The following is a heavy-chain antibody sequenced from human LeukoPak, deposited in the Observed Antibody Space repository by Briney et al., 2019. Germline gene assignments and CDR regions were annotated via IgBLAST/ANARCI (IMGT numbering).Heavy chain of an antibody. CDR2: IYYSGST. CDR1: GGSISSSSYY. J-gene: IGHJ4*02. CDR3: ARLVRGVIITGIDY. D-gene: IGHD3-10*01. V-gene: IGHV4-39*07. Sequence: SETLSLTCTVSGGSISSSSYYWGWIRQPPGKGLEWIGSIYYSGSTYYNPSLKSRVTISIDTPKNQFSLKLSSVTAADTAVYYCARLVRGVIITGIDYWGQGTLVTVSS.